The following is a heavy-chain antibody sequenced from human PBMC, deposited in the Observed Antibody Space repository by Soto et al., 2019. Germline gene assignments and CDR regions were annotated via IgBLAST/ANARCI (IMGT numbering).Heavy chain of an antibody. D-gene: IGHD5-18*01. J-gene: IGHJ5*02. CDR2: ISSNSAYI. CDR1: GFTFRSFT. CDR3: TREAARYSSARGYFDP. V-gene: IGHV3-21*01. Sequence: GGSLRLSCAASGFTFRSFTMNWVRQAPGKGLEWVSTISSNSAYIYYTDALRGRFTLSRDNAKNSLHLQMNSLRAEDTAVYYCTREAARYSSARGYFDPWGPGTLVTVSS.